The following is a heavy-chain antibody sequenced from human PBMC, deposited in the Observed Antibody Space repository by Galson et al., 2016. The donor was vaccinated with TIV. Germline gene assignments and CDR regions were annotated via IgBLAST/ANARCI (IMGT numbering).Heavy chain of an antibody. D-gene: IGHD2-15*01. CDR2: VIPMFGTS. V-gene: IGHV1-69*06. J-gene: IGHJ4*02. CDR1: GGTFSSHA. CDR3: ARDQDSGAYFDY. Sequence: SVNVSCKASGGTFSSHAISWVRQAPGQGLEWVGGVIPMFGTSIYAQELQGRITIIADKSSGTAYMELRSLRSEDTAVYYCARDQDSGAYFDYWGQGTLVTVSS.